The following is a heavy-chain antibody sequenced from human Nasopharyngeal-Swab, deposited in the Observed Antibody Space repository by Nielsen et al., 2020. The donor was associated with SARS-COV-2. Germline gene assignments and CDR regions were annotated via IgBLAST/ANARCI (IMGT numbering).Heavy chain of an antibody. CDR2: ISGSGATT. CDR1: GFTFSTYA. Sequence: GESLKISCAASGFTFSTYAINWVRRAPGKGLEWVSSISGSGATTYYADSVKGRVTIPRDKAKNPLYLQVSSLRVEDTAMYYCAKGGGWLYYFDFWGQGTLVTVSS. J-gene: IGHJ4*02. D-gene: IGHD6-19*01. CDR3: AKGGGWLYYFDF. V-gene: IGHV3-23*01.